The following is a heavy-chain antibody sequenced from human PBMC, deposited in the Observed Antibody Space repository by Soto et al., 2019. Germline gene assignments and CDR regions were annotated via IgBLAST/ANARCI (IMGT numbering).Heavy chain of an antibody. CDR3: ARGFCSSTICYIWDNWCHP. CDR2: IYYSGRT. J-gene: IGHJ5*02. D-gene: IGHD2-2*02. Sequence: TSETLSLTCTVSGGSISSYYWSWIRQPPGKGLEWIGYIYYSGRTNYNPSLKSRVTISVDTSKNQFSLKLSSVTAAATAVYYCARGFCSSTICYIWDNWCHPWGKGPLVTSPQ. V-gene: IGHV4-59*01. CDR1: GGSISSYY.